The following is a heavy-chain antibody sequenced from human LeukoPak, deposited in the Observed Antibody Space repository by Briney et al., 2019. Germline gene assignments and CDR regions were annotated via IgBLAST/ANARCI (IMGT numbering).Heavy chain of an antibody. V-gene: IGHV1-69*05. Sequence: ASVKVSCKASGGTFSSYAISWVRQAPGQGLEWMGGIIPIFGTANYAQKLQGRVTMTTDTSTSTAYMELRSLRSDDTAVYYCARDGSDIVVVPADISLYYFDYWGQGTLVTVSS. CDR3: ARDGSDIVVVPADISLYYFDY. D-gene: IGHD2-2*01. J-gene: IGHJ4*02. CDR1: GGTFSSYA. CDR2: IIPIFGTA.